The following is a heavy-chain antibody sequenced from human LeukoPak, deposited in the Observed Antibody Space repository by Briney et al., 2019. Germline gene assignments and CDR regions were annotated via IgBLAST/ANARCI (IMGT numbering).Heavy chain of an antibody. V-gene: IGHV3-48*03. CDR1: GFTFSSYE. CDR3: ARDPLPYYDILTGPY. Sequence: GGSLRLSCAASGFTFSSYEMNWARQAPGKGLEWVSYISSSGSTIYYADSVKGRFTISRDNAKNSLYLQMNSLRAEDTAVYYCARDPLPYYDILTGPYWGQGTLVTVSS. J-gene: IGHJ4*02. CDR2: ISSSGSTI. D-gene: IGHD3-9*01.